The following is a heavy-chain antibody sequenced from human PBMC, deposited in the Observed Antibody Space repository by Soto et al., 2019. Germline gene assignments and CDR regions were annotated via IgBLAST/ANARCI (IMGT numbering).Heavy chain of an antibody. J-gene: IGHJ3*02. D-gene: IGHD3-22*01. CDR3: AKGDEITMIVVVDAFDI. V-gene: IGHV3-23*01. Sequence: GGSLRLSCAASGFTFSTYTMNWVRQAPGKGLEWVAGIFPGGSTYYANSVKGRFTISRDNSKNTLYLQMNSLRAEDTAVYYCAKGDEITMIVVVDAFDIWGQGTMVTVSS. CDR2: IFPGGST. CDR1: GFTFSTYT.